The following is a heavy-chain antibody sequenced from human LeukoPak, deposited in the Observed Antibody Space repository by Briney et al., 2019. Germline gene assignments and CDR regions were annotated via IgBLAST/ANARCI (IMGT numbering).Heavy chain of an antibody. V-gene: IGHV3-30-3*01. CDR2: ISYDGSNK. CDR3: ARARTNYYGSGSYVPYGMDV. CDR1: GFSFSTYA. J-gene: IGHJ6*02. Sequence: PGGSLRLSCAVSGFSFSTYAMSWVRQAPGKGLEWVAVISYDGSNKYYADSVKGRFTISRDNSKNTLYLQMNSLRAEDTAVYYCARARTNYYGSGSYVPYGMDVWGQGTTVTVSS. D-gene: IGHD3-10*01.